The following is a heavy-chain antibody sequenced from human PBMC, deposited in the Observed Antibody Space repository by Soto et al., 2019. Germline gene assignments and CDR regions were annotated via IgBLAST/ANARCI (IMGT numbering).Heavy chain of an antibody. D-gene: IGHD3-22*01. V-gene: IGHV2-5*02. CDR1: GFSLSTSGVG. J-gene: IGHJ1*01. Sequence: QITLKESGPTLVKPTQTLTLTCTFSGFSLSTSGVGVGWIRQPPGKALEWLALIYWDDDKRYSPSLKSRLTITKDNSQHQVVLTMTNMDPVDTATYYCAHSGSSSGHEYFQHWGQGTLVTVSS. CDR2: IYWDDDK. CDR3: AHSGSSSGHEYFQH.